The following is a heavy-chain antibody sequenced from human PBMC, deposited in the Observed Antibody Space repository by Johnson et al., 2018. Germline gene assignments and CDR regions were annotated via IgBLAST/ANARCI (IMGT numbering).Heavy chain of an antibody. D-gene: IGHD1/OR15-1a*01. V-gene: IGHV3-73*01. CDR1: GFTFSGSA. J-gene: IGHJ6*03. CDR2: IRSKANSYAT. Sequence: EVQLVESGGGLVQXGGSXKLXCAASGFTFSGSAMHWVRQASGKGLEWVGRIRSKANSYATAYAASVKGRFTISRDDSKNTAYLQMNSLKTEDTAIYYCAKDNINNRLGDYYYMDVWGKGTTVTVSS. CDR3: AKDNINNRLGDYYYMDV.